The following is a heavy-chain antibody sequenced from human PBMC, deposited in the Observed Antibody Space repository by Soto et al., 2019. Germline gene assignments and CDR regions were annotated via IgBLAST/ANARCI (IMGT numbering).Heavy chain of an antibody. CDR2: IYRTGST. J-gene: IGHJ4*02. D-gene: IGHD1-7*01. CDR3: ASRDPGTSVDY. V-gene: IGHV4-4*02. CDR1: GGSFTSNNW. Sequence: QVQLQESGPGLVKPSGTLSLTCAASGGSFTSNNWWTWVRQPPGQGLEWIGEIYRTGSTNYNPSLKSRVTISLDKSENQFSLEVTSLTAADTAVYYCASRDPGTSVDYWGQGTLVTVSS.